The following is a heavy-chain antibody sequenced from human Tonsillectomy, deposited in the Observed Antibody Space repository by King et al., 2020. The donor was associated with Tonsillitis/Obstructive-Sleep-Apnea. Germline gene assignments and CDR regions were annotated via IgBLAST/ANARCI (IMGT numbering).Heavy chain of an antibody. V-gene: IGHV2-70*11. CDR1: GFSLSTSGVC. CDR2: IDWDDDK. J-gene: IGHJ6*03. Sequence: TLKESGPALVKPTQTLTLTCTFSGFSLSTSGVCVSWIRQPPGKALEWLARIDWDDDKYYSTSLKTRLTISKDTYKNQVVLTMTNMDPVDTATYYCGRISPDAGATGSFDYLDVWGKGTTVTVSS. D-gene: IGHD1-1*01. CDR3: GRISPDAGATGSFDYLDV.